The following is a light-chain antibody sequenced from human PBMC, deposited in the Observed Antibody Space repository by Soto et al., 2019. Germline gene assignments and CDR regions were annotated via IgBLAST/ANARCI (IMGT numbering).Light chain of an antibody. CDR2: AAS. Sequence: DIQMTQSPSSLSASVGDRVTITCRAIQSISSYLNWYQQKPGKAPKLLIYAASSLQSGVPSRFSGNGTGTDFTLTISSLQPEDFATYYCQQSYSTLITFGKGTRLEIK. CDR3: QQSYSTLIT. J-gene: IGKJ5*01. V-gene: IGKV1-39*01. CDR1: QSISSY.